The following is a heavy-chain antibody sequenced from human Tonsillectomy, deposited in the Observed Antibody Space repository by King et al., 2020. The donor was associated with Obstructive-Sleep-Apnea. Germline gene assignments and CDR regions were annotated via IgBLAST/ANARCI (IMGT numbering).Heavy chain of an antibody. CDR1: GFTFSSYG. V-gene: IGHV3-30*02. Sequence: VQLVESGGGVVQPGRSLRLSCAASGFTFSSYGMHWVRQAPGKGLEWVAFIRYDGSNKYYADSVKGRFTISGDNSKNTLYLQMNSLRAEDTAVYYCAKGTYYYDSSGYPPWDYYGMDVWGQGTTVTVSS. J-gene: IGHJ6*02. D-gene: IGHD3-22*01. CDR3: AKGTYYYDSSGYPPWDYYGMDV. CDR2: IRYDGSNK.